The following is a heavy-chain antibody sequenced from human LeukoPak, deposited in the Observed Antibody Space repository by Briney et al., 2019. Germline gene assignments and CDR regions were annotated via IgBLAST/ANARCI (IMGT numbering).Heavy chain of an antibody. CDR2: TYYRSKWYN. Sequence: PSQTLSLTCAISGDSVSSNSAAWNWIRQSPSRGLEWLGRTYYRSKWYNDYAVSVKSRITINPDTSKNQFSLQLNSVTPEATAVYYCARGAYFGRYCSSTSCYKIDYWGQGTLVTVSS. J-gene: IGHJ4*02. CDR3: ARGAYFGRYCSSTSCYKIDY. CDR1: GDSVSSNSAA. D-gene: IGHD2-2*02. V-gene: IGHV6-1*01.